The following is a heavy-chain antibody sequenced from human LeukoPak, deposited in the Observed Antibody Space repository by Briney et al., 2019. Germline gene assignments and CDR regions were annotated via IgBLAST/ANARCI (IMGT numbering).Heavy chain of an antibody. D-gene: IGHD4-17*01. V-gene: IGHV4-59*08. J-gene: IGHJ2*01. Sequence: PSETLSLTCTVSGGSISSYYWSWIRQPPGKGLEWIGYIYYSGSTNYNPSLKSRVTISVGTSKNQFSLKLSSVTAADTAVYYCATSTVTTNLYWYFDLWGRGTLVTVSS. CDR3: ATSTVTTNLYWYFDL. CDR2: IYYSGST. CDR1: GGSISSYY.